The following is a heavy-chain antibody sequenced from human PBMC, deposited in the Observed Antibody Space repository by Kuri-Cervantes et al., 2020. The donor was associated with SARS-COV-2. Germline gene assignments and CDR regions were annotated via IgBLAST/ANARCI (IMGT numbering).Heavy chain of an antibody. Sequence: GGSLRLSCAASGFTFSGYAMSWVRQAPGKGLEWVSAISGSGGSTYYADSVKGRFTISRDNSKNTLYLQMNSLRAEDTAVYYCAKLGSRRHYEDWGQGTLVTVSS. D-gene: IGHD4-17*01. CDR1: GFTFSGYA. J-gene: IGHJ4*02. V-gene: IGHV3-23*01. CDR3: AKLGSRRHYED. CDR2: ISGSGGST.